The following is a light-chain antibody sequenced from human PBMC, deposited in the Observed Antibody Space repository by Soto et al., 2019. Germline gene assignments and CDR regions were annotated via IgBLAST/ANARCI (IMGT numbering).Light chain of an antibody. CDR1: QDISNY. CDR3: QQYDNLPRT. Sequence: DIQMTQSPSSLSTSAGDRVTITCQASQDISNYLNWYQQKPGKAPKLLIYDASNLETGVPSRFSGSGSGTDFTFTISSLQPEDIATYSCQQYDNLPRTFGQGTKVEIK. V-gene: IGKV1-33*01. J-gene: IGKJ1*01. CDR2: DAS.